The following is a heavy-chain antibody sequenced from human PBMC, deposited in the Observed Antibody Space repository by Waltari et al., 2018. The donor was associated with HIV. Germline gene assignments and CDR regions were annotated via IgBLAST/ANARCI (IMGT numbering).Heavy chain of an antibody. D-gene: IGHD2-2*01. V-gene: IGHV1-69*02. CDR1: GGTFSSYT. J-gene: IGHJ4*02. CDR2: IIPILGIA. CDR3: VVRGSSTSWVDY. Sequence: QVQLVQSGAEAQKPGSSVKVSCKASGGTFSSYTISWVRQAPGQGLEWMGRIIPILGIANYAQKFQGRVTITADKSTSTAYMELSSLRSEDTAVYYCVVRGSSTSWVDYWGQGTLVTVSS.